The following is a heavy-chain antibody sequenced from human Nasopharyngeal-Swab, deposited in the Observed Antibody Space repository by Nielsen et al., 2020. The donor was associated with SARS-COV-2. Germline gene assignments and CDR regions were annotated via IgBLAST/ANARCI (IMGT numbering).Heavy chain of an antibody. Sequence: SETLSLTCAVYGGSLSDYHWSWIRQPPGKGLEWIGEMKPSGRTNYNPSLKSRVAISIDTSKNQFFLNLRSVTAADTAVFYCAGHPADFDYWGQETLVTVSS. CDR1: GGSLSDYH. CDR2: MKPSGRT. CDR3: AGHPADFDY. V-gene: IGHV4-34*01. J-gene: IGHJ4*02.